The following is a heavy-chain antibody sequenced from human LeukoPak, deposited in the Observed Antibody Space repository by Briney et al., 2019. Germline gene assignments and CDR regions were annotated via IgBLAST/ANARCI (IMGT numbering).Heavy chain of an antibody. J-gene: IGHJ4*02. CDR1: GFTFSSYS. CDR3: ARGREGTMVRGALDY. Sequence: GGSLRLSCAASGFTFSSYSMNWVRQAPGKGLEWVSSISSSSSYICYADSVKGRFTISRDNAKNSLYLQMNSLRAEDTAVYYCARGREGTMVRGALDYWGQGTPVIVSS. V-gene: IGHV3-21*01. D-gene: IGHD3-10*01. CDR2: ISSSSSYI.